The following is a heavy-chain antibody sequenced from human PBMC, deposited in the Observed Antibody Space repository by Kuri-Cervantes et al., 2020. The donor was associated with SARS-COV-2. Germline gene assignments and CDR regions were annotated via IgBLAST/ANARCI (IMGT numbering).Heavy chain of an antibody. D-gene: IGHD3-22*01. CDR3: ARETYYYDSSGYYTYYYYGMDV. CDR2: MYYSGIT. Sequence: SETLSLTCTVSGGSISSYYWSWIRQPPGKGLEWIGYMYYSGITNYDPSLKSRVTISVDTSKNQFSLKLSSVTAADTAVYYCARETYYYDSSGYYTYYYYGMDVWGQGTTVTVSS. J-gene: IGHJ6*02. CDR1: GGSISSYY. V-gene: IGHV4-59*12.